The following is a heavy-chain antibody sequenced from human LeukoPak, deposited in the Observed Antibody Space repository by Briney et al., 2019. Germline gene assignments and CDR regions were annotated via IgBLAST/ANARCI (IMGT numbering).Heavy chain of an antibody. CDR1: GFTFSSYA. J-gene: IGHJ4*02. CDR3: AKDGSGVAAADYYFDY. Sequence: GGSLRLSCAASGFTFSSYAMSWVRQAPGKGLEWVSAISGSGGSTFYADSVKGRFTISRDNSKNTLYMQMNSLRAEDAAVYYCAKDGSGVAAADYYFDYWGQGTLVTVSS. V-gene: IGHV3-23*01. D-gene: IGHD2-15*01. CDR2: ISGSGGST.